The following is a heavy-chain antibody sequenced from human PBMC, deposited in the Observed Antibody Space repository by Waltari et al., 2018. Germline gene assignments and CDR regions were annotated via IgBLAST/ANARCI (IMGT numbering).Heavy chain of an antibody. J-gene: IGHJ5*02. CDR2: VDPADSET. D-gene: IGHD4-4*01. CDR3: ATVLTTVPTYWFDP. CDR1: GYTFTEYY. V-gene: IGHV1-69-2*01. Sequence: EVQLVQSGAEVKKPGATVKISCKASGYTFTEYYKHGVQQPPGKGLEWMGRVDPADSETIYAEKFQGRVTKTADTSTDTAYMELSSLRSEDTAVYYCATVLTTVPTYWFDPWGQGTLVTVSS.